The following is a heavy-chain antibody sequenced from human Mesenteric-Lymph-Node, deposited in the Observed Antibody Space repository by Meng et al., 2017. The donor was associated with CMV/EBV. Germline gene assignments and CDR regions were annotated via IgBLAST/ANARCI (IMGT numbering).Heavy chain of an antibody. CDR2: IYYSGYT. D-gene: IGHD1-20*01. J-gene: IGHJ4*02. CDR3: ARDRAWGQITGTTRYFDS. CDR1: GVSLSNTAYY. V-gene: IGHV4-61*08. Sequence: SETLSLTCTVSGVSLSNTAYYWSWIRQHPGKGLEWIGYIYYSGYTYYNPSLKSRVTISVDTSKNQFSLKLTSVTAADTAVYYCARDRAWGQITGTTRYFDSWGQGTLVTV.